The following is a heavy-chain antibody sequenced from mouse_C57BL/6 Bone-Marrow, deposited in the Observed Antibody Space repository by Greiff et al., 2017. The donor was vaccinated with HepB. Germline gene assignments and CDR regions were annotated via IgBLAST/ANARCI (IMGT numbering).Heavy chain of an antibody. CDR2: INPYNGDT. D-gene: IGHD1-1*01. Sequence: EVMLVESGPELVKPGASVKISCKASGYSFTGYFMNWVKQSHGKSLEWIGRINPYNGDTFYNQKFKGKATLTVDKSSSTAHMELLSLTSEDFAVYYCARWGAYYYGYYYAMDYWGQGTSVTVSS. V-gene: IGHV1-37*01. J-gene: IGHJ4*01. CDR3: ARWGAYYYGYYYAMDY. CDR1: GYSFTGYF.